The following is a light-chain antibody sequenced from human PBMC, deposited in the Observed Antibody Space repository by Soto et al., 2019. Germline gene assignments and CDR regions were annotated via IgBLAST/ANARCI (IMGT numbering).Light chain of an antibody. CDR3: QVWDSSRDHYV. V-gene: IGLV3-21*04. J-gene: IGLJ1*01. CDR2: YDT. Sequence: SYELTQLPSVSVAPGRTARITCGGNNIGSKSVHWYQQKPGQAPVLVIYYDTDRPSGIPERFSGSNSGNTATLTISEVEAGDEADYYCQVWDSSRDHYVFGTGTKLTVL. CDR1: NIGSKS.